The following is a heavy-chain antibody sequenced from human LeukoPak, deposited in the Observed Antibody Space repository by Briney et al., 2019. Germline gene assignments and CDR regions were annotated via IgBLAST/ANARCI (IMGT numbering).Heavy chain of an antibody. J-gene: IGHJ5*02. V-gene: IGHV1-8*01. CDR2: MNPNSGNT. CDR3: ARAGYYTTTVTTILGWFDP. CDR1: GYTFTSYD. D-gene: IGHD4-17*01. Sequence: ASVKVSCKASGYTFTSYDINWVRQATGQGLEWMGWMNPNSGNTGYAQKFQGRVTMTRNTSISTAYMELSSLRSEDTAVYYCARAGYYTTTVTTILGWFDPWGQGTLVTVPS.